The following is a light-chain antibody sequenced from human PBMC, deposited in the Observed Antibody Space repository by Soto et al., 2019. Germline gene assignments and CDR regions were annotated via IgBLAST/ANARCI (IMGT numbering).Light chain of an antibody. Sequence: VVMTQSPLSLPVTLGQSASISCRYIHSLVYSDGNTYLNWFQQRPGQSPRRLIYTLSKSDSGVTDSFSGSGSGIDFTLNISRLEAEDVGVYYCLQGTHWPYTFGQGTKLEIK. J-gene: IGKJ2*01. CDR2: TLS. CDR3: LQGTHWPYT. CDR1: HSLVYSDGNTY. V-gene: IGKV2-30*01.